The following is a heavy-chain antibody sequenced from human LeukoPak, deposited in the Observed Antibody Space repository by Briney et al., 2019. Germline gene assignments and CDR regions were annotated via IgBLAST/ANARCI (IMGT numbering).Heavy chain of an antibody. CDR1: GGSFSGYY. V-gene: IGHV4-34*01. CDR2: INHSGST. CDR3: ARGRRALWFGESRISYYYYYYGMDV. Sequence: SETLSLTCAVYGGSFSGYYWSWIRQPPGKGLEWIGEINHSGSTNYNPSLKSRVTISVDTSKNQFSLKLSSVTAADTAVYYCARGRRALWFGESRISYYYYYYGMDVWGQGTTVTVSS. D-gene: IGHD3-10*01. J-gene: IGHJ6*02.